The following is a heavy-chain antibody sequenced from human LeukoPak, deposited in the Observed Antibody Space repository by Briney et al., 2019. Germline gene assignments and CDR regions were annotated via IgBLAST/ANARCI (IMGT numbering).Heavy chain of an antibody. V-gene: IGHV4-39*01. J-gene: IGHJ4*02. CDR3: ATGRPYYYGSGSYWDY. D-gene: IGHD3-10*01. Sequence: SETLSLTCTVSGGSISSSSYYWGWIRQPPGKGLEWIGSIYYSGSTYYNPSLKSRVTISVDTSKNQFSLKLSSVTAADTAVYYCATGRPYYYGSGSYWDYWGQGTLVTVSS. CDR1: GGSISSSSYY. CDR2: IYYSGST.